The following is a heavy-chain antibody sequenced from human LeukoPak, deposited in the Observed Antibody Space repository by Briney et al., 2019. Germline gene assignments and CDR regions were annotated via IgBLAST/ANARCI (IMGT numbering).Heavy chain of an antibody. CDR2: IKKDGSQQ. J-gene: IGHJ4*02. D-gene: IGHD2-2*01. Sequence: GGSLRLSCVASGFSFSDHWMNWFRQAPGKGLEWVATIKKDGSQQYYMDSVKGRFTISRDNAKNSVYLQINSLRAEDTAVYYCARETAYATSRPIEYWGQGTLVTVSS. CDR3: ARETAYATSRPIEY. V-gene: IGHV3-7*01. CDR1: GFSFSDHW.